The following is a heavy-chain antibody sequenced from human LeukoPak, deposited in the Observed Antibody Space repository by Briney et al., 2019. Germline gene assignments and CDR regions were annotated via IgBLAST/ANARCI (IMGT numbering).Heavy chain of an antibody. J-gene: IGHJ4*02. D-gene: IGHD4-11*01. CDR2: IYYSGST. CDR3: ASRLPTPNGYFDY. Sequence: SEALSLTCTVSGGSISSYYWSWIRQPPGKGLEWIGYIYYSGSTSYNPSLKSRATISLDTSKNQFSLTLSSVTAADTAVYYCASRLPTPNGYFDYWGQGTLVTVSS. V-gene: IGHV4-59*01. CDR1: GGSISSYY.